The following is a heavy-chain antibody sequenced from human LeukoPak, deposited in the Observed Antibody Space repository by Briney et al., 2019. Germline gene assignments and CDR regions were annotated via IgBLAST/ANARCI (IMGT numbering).Heavy chain of an antibody. CDR3: ARTLRRLRGLVY. CDR1: GVSFSGYY. CDR2: INHSGST. V-gene: IGHV4-34*01. D-gene: IGHD5/OR15-5a*01. J-gene: IGHJ4*02. Sequence: SETLSLTCAVYGVSFSGYYWSWIRQPPGKGLEWIGEINHSGSTNYNPSLKSRVTISVDTSKNQFSLKLSSVTAADTAVYYCARTLRRLRGLVYWGQGTLVTVSS.